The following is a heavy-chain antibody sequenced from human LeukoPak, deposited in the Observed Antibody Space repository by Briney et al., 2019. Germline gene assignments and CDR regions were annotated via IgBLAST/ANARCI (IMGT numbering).Heavy chain of an antibody. CDR2: INPNSGGT. Sequence: ASVKVSCKASGYTFTGYYMHWVRQAPGQGLERMGWINPNSGGTNYAQKFQGRVTMTRDTSISTAYMELSRLRSDDTAVFYCARAGRAYSGSVTYWGQGTLVTVSS. V-gene: IGHV1-2*02. CDR1: GYTFTGYY. J-gene: IGHJ4*02. CDR3: ARAGRAYSGSVTY. D-gene: IGHD5-12*01.